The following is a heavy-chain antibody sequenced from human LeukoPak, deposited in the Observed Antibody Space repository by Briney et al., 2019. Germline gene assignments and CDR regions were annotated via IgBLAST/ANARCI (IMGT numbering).Heavy chain of an antibody. V-gene: IGHV4-30-2*05. CDR3: ARKYPDHWFDP. CDR2: IYHSGST. D-gene: IGHD6-6*01. Sequence: SETLSLTCAVSGGSISSGGYSWSWIRQPPGKGLEWIGYIYHSGSTNYSPSLKSRVFISVDTFKNQFSLKLSSVTAADMAVYFCARKYPDHWFDPWGQGTLVTVSS. J-gene: IGHJ5*02. CDR1: GGSISSGGYS.